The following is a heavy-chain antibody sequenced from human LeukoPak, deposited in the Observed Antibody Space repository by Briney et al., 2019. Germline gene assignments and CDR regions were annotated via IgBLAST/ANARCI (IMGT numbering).Heavy chain of an antibody. J-gene: IGHJ3*02. Sequence: NPSETLSLTCTVSGGSISNYYWSWIRQPPGKGLEWIGYIYYSGSTNYNPSLKSRVTISVDTSKNQFSLKLSSVTAADTAVYYCARVRRRYCSSTSRRDAFDIWGQGTMVTVSS. CDR2: IYYSGST. CDR1: GGSISNYY. CDR3: ARVRRRYCSSTSRRDAFDI. D-gene: IGHD2-2*01. V-gene: IGHV4-59*01.